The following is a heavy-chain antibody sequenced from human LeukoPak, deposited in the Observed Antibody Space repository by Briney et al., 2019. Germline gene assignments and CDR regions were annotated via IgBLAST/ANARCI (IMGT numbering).Heavy chain of an antibody. V-gene: IGHV1-69*13. CDR2: ILPVSRVG. CDR3: ARGYGDYVGYFDY. J-gene: IGHJ4*02. D-gene: IGHD4-17*01. Sequence: ASVKVSCKASGYTFTSYDINWVRQATGQGLEWMGGILPVSRVGNYAQKFQGRLTITADESTNTTYMEVTSLTSDDTAVYYCARGYGDYVGYFDYWGQGTLVTVSS. CDR1: GYTFTSYD.